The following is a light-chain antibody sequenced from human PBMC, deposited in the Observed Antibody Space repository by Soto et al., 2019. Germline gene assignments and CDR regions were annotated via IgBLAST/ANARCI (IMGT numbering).Light chain of an antibody. V-gene: IGKV3-15*01. Sequence: EIVMTQSPATLSVSPGERATLSCRASQSVSSDLAWYHQKPDQAPRLLIYGASTRATGIPARFSGSGSGTEFTLTINSLQSEDFAVYYCQQYNNWPRTFGQGTRLEIK. J-gene: IGKJ5*01. CDR3: QQYNNWPRT. CDR2: GAS. CDR1: QSVSSD.